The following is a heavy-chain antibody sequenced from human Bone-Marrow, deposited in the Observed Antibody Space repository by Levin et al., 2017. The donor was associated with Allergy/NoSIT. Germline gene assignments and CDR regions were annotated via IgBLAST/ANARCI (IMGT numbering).Heavy chain of an antibody. CDR3: ARGATVQQLVLKGWFDP. D-gene: IGHD4-11*01. J-gene: IGHJ5*02. Sequence: HAGGSLRLSCAASGFTFSSYSMHWVRHTPGKGLEWVSYISSTSISKYYADSVKGRFTISRDNAKNSLNLQMNSLRDEDTAVYYCARGATVQQLVLKGWFDPWGQGTLVTVSS. CDR1: GFTFSSYS. V-gene: IGHV3-48*02. CDR2: ISSTSISK.